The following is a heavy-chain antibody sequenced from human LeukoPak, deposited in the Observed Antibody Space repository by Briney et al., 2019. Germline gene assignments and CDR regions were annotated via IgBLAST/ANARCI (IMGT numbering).Heavy chain of an antibody. CDR2: ISADTVTT. D-gene: IGHD6-13*01. V-gene: IGHV3-23*01. CDR1: GFTFSNYA. CDR3: AKGAASSWFDY. Sequence: PGGSLRLSCAASGFTFSNYAVSWVRQAPGKGLEWVSAISADTVTTVYADSVKGRFTISRDNSKNTLYLQMNSLRAEDTAVYYCAKGAASSWFDYWGQGTLVTVSS. J-gene: IGHJ4*02.